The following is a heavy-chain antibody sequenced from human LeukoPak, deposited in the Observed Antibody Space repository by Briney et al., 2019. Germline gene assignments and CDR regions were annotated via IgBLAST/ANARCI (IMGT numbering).Heavy chain of an antibody. J-gene: IGHJ6*02. CDR3: ARGLYYDFWSGYVYCYYGMDV. CDR2: MNPNSGNT. D-gene: IGHD3-3*01. Sequence: ASVKVSCKASGYTFTSYDINWVRQATGQGLEWMGWMNPNSGNTGYAQKFQGRVTMTRNTSISTAYMELSSLRSEDTAVYYCARGLYYDFWSGYVYCYYGMDVWGQGTTVTVSS. V-gene: IGHV1-8*01. CDR1: GYTFTSYD.